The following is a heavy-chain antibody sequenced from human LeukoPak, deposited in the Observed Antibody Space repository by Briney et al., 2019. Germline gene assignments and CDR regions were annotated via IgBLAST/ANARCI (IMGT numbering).Heavy chain of an antibody. Sequence: SETLSLTCTVSGGSISSYYWSWIRQPPGKGLEWIGYIYYSGSTNYNPSLKSRVTISVDTSKNQFSLKLSSVTAADTAVYYGARVHTAMSFDYWGQGTLVTVSS. J-gene: IGHJ4*02. V-gene: IGHV4-59*01. CDR1: GGSISSYY. CDR2: IYYSGST. CDR3: ARVHTAMSFDY. D-gene: IGHD5-18*01.